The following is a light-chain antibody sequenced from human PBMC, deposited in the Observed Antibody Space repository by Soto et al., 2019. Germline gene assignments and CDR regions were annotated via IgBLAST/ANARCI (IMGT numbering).Light chain of an antibody. V-gene: IGKV1-5*03. CDR2: KAS. J-gene: IGKJ1*01. CDR1: QSISSW. CDR3: QPYNTWHTWT. Sequence: DIQMTQSPSTLSASLGDRVTISCRASQSISSWLAWYQQKPGKAPKLLVYKASSLESGVPSRFRGSGSGTEFTLTISSLKSEDFAVYDGQPYNTWHTWTFGHGTKVDIK.